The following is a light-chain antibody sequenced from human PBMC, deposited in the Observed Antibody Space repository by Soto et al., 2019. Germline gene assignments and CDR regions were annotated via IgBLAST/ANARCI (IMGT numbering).Light chain of an antibody. CDR3: QVWDSTTDHVV. CDR1: NIESKT. CDR2: DDT. V-gene: IGLV3-21*02. J-gene: IGLJ2*01. Sequence: SYELTQPPSVSVAPGQTATISCGGNNIESKTVHWYQQRPGQAPVVVVYDDTDRPSGIPERFSGSNSGNTATLTISRVEAGDEADYYCQVWDSTTDHVVFGGGTKLTVL.